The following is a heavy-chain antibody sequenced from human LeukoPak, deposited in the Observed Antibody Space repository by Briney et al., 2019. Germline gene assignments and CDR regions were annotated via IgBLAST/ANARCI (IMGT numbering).Heavy chain of an antibody. CDR2: INHSGST. J-gene: IGHJ5*02. CDR3: ASRLGPNNWFDP. CDR1: GGSFSGYY. Sequence: SETLSLTCAVYGGSFSGYYWSWIRQPPGKGLEWIGEINHSGSTNYNPSLKSRVTISVDTSKNQFSLKLSSVTAADTAVYYCASRLGPNNWFDPWGQGTLVTVSS. D-gene: IGHD3-10*01. V-gene: IGHV4-34*01.